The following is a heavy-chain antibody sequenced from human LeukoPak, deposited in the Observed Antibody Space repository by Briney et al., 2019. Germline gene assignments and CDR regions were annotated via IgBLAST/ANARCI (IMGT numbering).Heavy chain of an antibody. CDR3: AKDEATSGGGLAS. CDR1: GFTVSGTH. Sequence: PGGSLRLSCAASGFTVSGTHTSWVRQAPGKGLEWVSAMYTGGTTYYADSVTGRFTVSRDTSRNTLFLHMNRLRAEDTAVYYCAKDEATSGGGLASWGQGTLVIVSS. V-gene: IGHV3-53*01. J-gene: IGHJ5*01. CDR2: MYTGGTT. D-gene: IGHD3-16*01.